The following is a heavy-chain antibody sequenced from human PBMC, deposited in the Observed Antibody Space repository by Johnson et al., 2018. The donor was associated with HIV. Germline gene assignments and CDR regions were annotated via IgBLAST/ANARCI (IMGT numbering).Heavy chain of an antibody. CDR1: EFSFSTYA. V-gene: IGHV3-30-3*01. J-gene: IGHJ3*02. Sequence: QVQLVESGGGVVQPERSLRLSCAASEFSFSTYAMRWVRQAPGKGLEGVAVISDDGTNTDYADAVKGRFTISRDNSKNTLYLQMNSMRAEDTAIYYCAKVDDLATMIVGDAFDIWGQGTMVTVSP. CDR3: AKVDDLATMIVGDAFDI. CDR2: ISDDGTNT. D-gene: IGHD5-12*01.